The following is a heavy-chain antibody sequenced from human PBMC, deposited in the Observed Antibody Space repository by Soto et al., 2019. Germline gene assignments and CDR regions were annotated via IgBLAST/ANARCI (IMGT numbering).Heavy chain of an antibody. J-gene: IGHJ5*02. D-gene: IGHD5-12*01. Sequence: QVQLVQSGAEVKKPGSSVKVSCKASGGTFSSYTISWVRQSPGQGLEWMGRIIPILGIANYAQKFQGRVTITADKSTSTAYMELSSLRSEDTAVYYCARLGEMATINWFDPWGQGTLVTVSS. CDR1: GGTFSSYT. CDR2: IIPILGIA. CDR3: ARLGEMATINWFDP. V-gene: IGHV1-69*02.